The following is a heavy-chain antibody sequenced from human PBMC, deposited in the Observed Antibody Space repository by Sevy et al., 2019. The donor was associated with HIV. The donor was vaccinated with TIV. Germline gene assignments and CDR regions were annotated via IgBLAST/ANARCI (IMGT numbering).Heavy chain of an antibody. Sequence: GGSLRLSCAASGFTVSSNYMSWVRQAPGKGLEWVSVIYSGGDTYYADSVKGRFIISKDNSKNTLYLQMNSLRAEDTAVYYCARGDYYGSLYYFDYWGPGTLVTVSS. CDR1: GFTVSSNY. D-gene: IGHD3-10*01. CDR3: ARGDYYGSLYYFDY. CDR2: IYSGGDT. V-gene: IGHV3-53*01. J-gene: IGHJ4*02.